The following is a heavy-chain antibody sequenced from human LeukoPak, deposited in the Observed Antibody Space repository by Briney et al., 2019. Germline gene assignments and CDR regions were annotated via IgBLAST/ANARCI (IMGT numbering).Heavy chain of an antibody. J-gene: IGHJ4*02. V-gene: IGHV1-2*02. CDR3: ARDSGEVPDY. D-gene: IGHD3-10*01. Sequence: AAVKVSCKSSGYTFTGYYMHWVRQAPGQGLEWMGWINPNNGGTKYAQNFQGRVTMTRDTSISTAYMELDRLRFDDTAVYYCARDSGEVPDYWGQGTLVTVSS. CDR1: GYTFTGYY. CDR2: INPNNGGT.